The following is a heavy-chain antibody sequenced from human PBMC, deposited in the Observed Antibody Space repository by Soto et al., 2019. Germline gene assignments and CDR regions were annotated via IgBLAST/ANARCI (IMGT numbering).Heavy chain of an antibody. J-gene: IGHJ4*02. V-gene: IGHV3-74*01. CDR1: GFTFSNYW. Sequence: EVQLVESGGGLVQPGGYLRLYCAGSGFTFSNYWMHWVRQAPGKVLEWVSRIDHDGPTDYADSVGGRFTISRDNAENTLYLKMNSLRPDDTAVYYCVRDSHGDYWGQRTLVTVSS. CDR3: VRDSHGDY. CDR2: IDHDGPT.